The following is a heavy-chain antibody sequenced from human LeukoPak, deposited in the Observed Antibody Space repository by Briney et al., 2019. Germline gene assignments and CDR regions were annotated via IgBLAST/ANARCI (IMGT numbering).Heavy chain of an antibody. CDR1: GGSISSSSYY. V-gene: IGHV4-39*01. CDR3: ASSDYGDYEARVFDAFDI. Sequence: PSETLSLTCTVSGGSISSSSYYWGWIRQPPGKGLEWIGSIYYSGSTYYNPSLKSRVTISVDTSKNQFSLKLSSVTAADTAVYYCASSDYGDYEARVFDAFDIWGQGTMVTVSS. CDR2: IYYSGST. J-gene: IGHJ3*02. D-gene: IGHD4-17*01.